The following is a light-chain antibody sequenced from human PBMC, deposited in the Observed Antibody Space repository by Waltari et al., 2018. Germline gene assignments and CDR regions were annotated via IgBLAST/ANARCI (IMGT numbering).Light chain of an antibody. CDR3: QQYGSSPPRT. V-gene: IGKV3-20*01. Sequence: EIVLTQSPGTLSLSPGERATLSCRASQRVSTSYLAWYQQKPGQAPRLLIYGASSRATSIPDRFSGSGSGTDFTLTISRLEPEDFAVYYCQQYGSSPPRTFGQGTKVEIK. J-gene: IGKJ1*01. CDR1: QRVSTSY. CDR2: GAS.